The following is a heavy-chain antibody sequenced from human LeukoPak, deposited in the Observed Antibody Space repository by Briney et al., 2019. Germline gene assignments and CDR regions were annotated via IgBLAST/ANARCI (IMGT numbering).Heavy chain of an antibody. D-gene: IGHD2-2*01. Sequence: ASVKVSCKASGGTFSSYAMSWVRQAPGKGLEWVSAISGSGGSTYYADFVKGRFTISRDNSKNTLYLQMNSLRAEDTAVYYCAKDAWYCSSTSCPATGYWGQGTLVTVSS. J-gene: IGHJ4*02. CDR1: GGTFSSYA. V-gene: IGHV3-23*01. CDR2: ISGSGGST. CDR3: AKDAWYCSSTSCPATGY.